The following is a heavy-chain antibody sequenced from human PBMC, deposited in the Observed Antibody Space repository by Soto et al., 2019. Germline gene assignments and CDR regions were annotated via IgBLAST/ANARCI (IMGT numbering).Heavy chain of an antibody. V-gene: IGHV4-31*03. CDR2: IYYNGST. CDR1: GGSISSGGYY. CDR3: ARVFITGINRGWFDP. D-gene: IGHD1-20*01. J-gene: IGHJ5*01. Sequence: SETLSLTCTVSGGSISSGGYYWSWIRQHPGKGLEWIGYIYYNGSTYYIPSLKSRVTMSVDTSKSQFSLNLSSVTVADTAVYYCARVFITGINRGWFDPWGQGTLVTVLL.